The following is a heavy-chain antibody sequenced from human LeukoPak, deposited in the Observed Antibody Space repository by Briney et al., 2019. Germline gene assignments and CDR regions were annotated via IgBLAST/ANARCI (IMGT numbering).Heavy chain of an antibody. V-gene: IGHV1-69*04. Sequence: ASVKVTCKASGGTFSSYAISWVRQAPGQGLEWMGRIIPILGIANYAQKFQGRVTITADKSTSTAYMELSSLRSEDTAVYFCARGATYYYMDVWGKGTTVTVSS. CDR2: IIPILGIA. CDR3: ARGATYYYMDV. CDR1: GGTFSSYA. J-gene: IGHJ6*03.